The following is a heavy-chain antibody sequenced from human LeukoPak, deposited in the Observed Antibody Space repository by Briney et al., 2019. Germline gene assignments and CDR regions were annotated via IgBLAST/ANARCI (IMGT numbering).Heavy chain of an antibody. Sequence: MTGGSLRLSCAASGFTFSDYYMSWIRQAPGKGLEWVSYISSSGSTIYYADSVKGRFTISRDNAKNSLYLQMNSLRAEDTAVYYCARNGYPGGSGNYFYYYYGMDVWGQGTTVTVSS. CDR2: ISSSGSTI. CDR1: GFTFSDYY. D-gene: IGHD3-10*01. J-gene: IGHJ6*02. CDR3: ARNGYPGGSGNYFYYYYGMDV. V-gene: IGHV3-11*01.